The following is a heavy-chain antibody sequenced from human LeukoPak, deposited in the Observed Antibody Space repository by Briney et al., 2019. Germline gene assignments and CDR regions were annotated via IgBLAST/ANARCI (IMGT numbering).Heavy chain of an antibody. J-gene: IGHJ6*02. CDR3: ARDYCSSTSCTDA. CDR2: ISYDGSNK. CDR1: GFTFSNYG. D-gene: IGHD2-2*01. Sequence: PGGSLRLSCVASGFTFSNYGMHWVRQAPGKGLEWVAVISYDGSNKYYADSVKGRFTISRDNSKNTLYLQMNSLRAEDTAMYYCARDYCSSTSCTDAWGQGATVTVSS. V-gene: IGHV3-30*03.